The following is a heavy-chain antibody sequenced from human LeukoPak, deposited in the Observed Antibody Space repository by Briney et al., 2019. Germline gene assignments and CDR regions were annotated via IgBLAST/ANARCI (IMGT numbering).Heavy chain of an antibody. CDR2: ISYDGSNK. D-gene: IGHD3-10*01. J-gene: IGHJ4*02. V-gene: IGHV3-30*04. CDR1: GFTFSSYA. Sequence: GGSLRLSCAASGFTFSSYAMHWVRQAPGKGLEWVAVISYDGSNKYYADSVKGRFTISRDNSKNTLYLQMNSLRAEDTAVYYCAVNQWFGEPSNFDYWGQGTLVTVSS. CDR3: AVNQWFGEPSNFDY.